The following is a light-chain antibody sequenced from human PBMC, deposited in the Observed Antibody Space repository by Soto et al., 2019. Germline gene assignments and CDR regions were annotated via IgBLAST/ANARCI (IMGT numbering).Light chain of an antibody. Sequence: IGVAQSPSTPVLFSGGTGTLSCTAGQSVSSRYLAWYQQRRGQAPRLVIYGATSRATGIPGRFSGSGSGTEGTITISSLEPEDCAVYYCQQYNYSTATFGQGTKVDIK. CDR2: GAT. CDR3: QQYNYSTAT. CDR1: QSVSSRY. J-gene: IGKJ1*01. V-gene: IGKV3-20*01.